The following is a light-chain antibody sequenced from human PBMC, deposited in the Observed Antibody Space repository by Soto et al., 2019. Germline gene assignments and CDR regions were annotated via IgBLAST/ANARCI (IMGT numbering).Light chain of an antibody. CDR2: DVS. Sequence: QSVLTQPASVSGSPGQSITISCTGTSSDVGGYNYVSWYQQHPGKAPKLMIYDVSSRPSGVSNRFSGSKSGNTASLTISGLQAEDEADYYCSSYTSSSLHFFGTGTKVTVL. CDR3: SSYTSSSLHF. CDR1: SSDVGGYNY. J-gene: IGLJ1*01. V-gene: IGLV2-14*03.